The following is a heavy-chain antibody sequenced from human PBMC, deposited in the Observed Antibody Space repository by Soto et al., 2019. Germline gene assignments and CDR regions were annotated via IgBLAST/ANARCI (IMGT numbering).Heavy chain of an antibody. CDR2: IIPSFGTA. V-gene: IGHV1-69*06. CDR3: ASGVRVRGVISLGY. Sequence: SVKVSCEASRATFNSYAISWVRQAPGKGLEWIGAIIPSFGTANYAEKLQGRVTITADKSTITPYMELSSLRSEDTAVYYCASGVRVRGVISLGYWGQGTPVPASS. D-gene: IGHD3-10*01. J-gene: IGHJ4*02. CDR1: RATFNSYA.